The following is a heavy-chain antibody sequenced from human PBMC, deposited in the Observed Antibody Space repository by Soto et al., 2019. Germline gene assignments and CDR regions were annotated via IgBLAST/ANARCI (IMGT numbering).Heavy chain of an antibody. CDR2: MTPVLGRP. J-gene: IGHJ1*01. CDR1: GGTFRSFG. D-gene: IGHD5-12*01. Sequence: SVKVSCKGSGGTFRSFGIRWVRQAPGQGLEWMGGMTPVLGRPNYAQRFRGRLTIPADESTNTGYMELIDLRSEDTAVYYCAREGSGYNFWGQGTQVTVSS. V-gene: IGHV1-69*13. CDR3: AREGSGYNF.